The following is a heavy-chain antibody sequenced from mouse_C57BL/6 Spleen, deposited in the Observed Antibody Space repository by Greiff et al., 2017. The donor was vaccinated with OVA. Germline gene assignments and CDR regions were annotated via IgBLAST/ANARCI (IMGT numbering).Heavy chain of an antibody. D-gene: IGHD2-14*01. CDR2: IDPEDGET. CDR1: GFNIKDYY. J-gene: IGHJ2*01. V-gene: IGHV14-2*01. Sequence: DVKLVESGAELVKPGASVTLSCTASGFNIKDYYMHWVKQRTEQGLEWIGRIDPEDGETKSAPKFQGKATITADTSSNTAYLQLSSLTSEDTAVYDCARGYDETGFDYWGQGTTLTVSS. CDR3: ARGYDETGFDY.